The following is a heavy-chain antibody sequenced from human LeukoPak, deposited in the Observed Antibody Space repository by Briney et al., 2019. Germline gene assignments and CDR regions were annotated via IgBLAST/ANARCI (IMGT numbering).Heavy chain of an antibody. Sequence: GGSLRLSCAASGFTFSSYAMSWVRQAPGKGLEWVSTISGSGGSTYYADSVKGRFTISRDNSKNTLYLQMNSLRAEDTAVFYCAKTPGHFSTSNPSDYWGQGTLVTVSS. V-gene: IGHV3-23*01. CDR1: GFTFSSYA. CDR2: ISGSGGST. D-gene: IGHD2-2*01. CDR3: AKTPGHFSTSNPSDY. J-gene: IGHJ4*02.